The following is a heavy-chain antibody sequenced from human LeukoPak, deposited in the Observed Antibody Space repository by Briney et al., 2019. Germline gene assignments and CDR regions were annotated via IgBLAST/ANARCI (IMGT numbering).Heavy chain of an antibody. CDR3: ARHSCSSTSCFTGFDP. D-gene: IGHD2-2*01. V-gene: IGHV5-51*01. CDR1: GYSFTSYW. J-gene: IGHJ5*02. Sequence: GESLKISCKGSGYSFTSYWIGWVRQMPGKGLEWMGIIYPGDSDTRYSPSFQGQVTISADKSISTAYLQRSSLKASDTAMYYCARHSCSSTSCFTGFDPWGQGTVVTVSS. CDR2: IYPGDSDT.